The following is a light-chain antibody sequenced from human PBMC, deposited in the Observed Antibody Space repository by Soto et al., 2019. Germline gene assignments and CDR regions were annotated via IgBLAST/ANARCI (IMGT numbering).Light chain of an antibody. J-gene: IGLJ2*01. CDR2: EVT. Sequence: QSALTQPASVSGSGGQSITISCTGTSSDVGSYNLVSWYQQHPGKAPKLMIYEVTKRPSGVSNRLSGSKSGNTASLTISGLQAEDEADYYCASFAVVDTVVFGGGTKLTVL. V-gene: IGLV2-23*02. CDR3: ASFAVVDTVV. CDR1: SSDVGSYNL.